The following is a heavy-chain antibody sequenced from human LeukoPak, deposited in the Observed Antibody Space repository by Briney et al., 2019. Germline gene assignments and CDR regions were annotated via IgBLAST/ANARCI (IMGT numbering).Heavy chain of an antibody. Sequence: ASVKVSCKASGYTFTSYDINWVRQATGQGLEWMGYIYPNSGATKYAQKFQGRVTMTGDTSISTAYMELSGLGSDDTAVYYCGTLLSNGPFDYWGQGSLVTVSS. V-gene: IGHV1-2*02. CDR3: GTLLSNGPFDY. CDR1: GYTFTSYD. J-gene: IGHJ4*02. CDR2: IYPNSGAT.